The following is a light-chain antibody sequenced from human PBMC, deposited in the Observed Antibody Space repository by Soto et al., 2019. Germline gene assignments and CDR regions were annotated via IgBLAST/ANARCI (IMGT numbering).Light chain of an antibody. CDR2: LNSDGSH. CDR1: SGHSSYA. CDR3: QTWGTGIQV. Sequence: QLVLTQSPSASASLGASVKLTCTLSSGHSSYAIAWHQQQPEKGPRYLMKLNSDGSHSKGDGIPDRFSGSRSGAERYLTIPSLQSEDEADYYCQTWGTGIQVFGGGTTLTVL. J-gene: IGLJ2*01. V-gene: IGLV4-69*01.